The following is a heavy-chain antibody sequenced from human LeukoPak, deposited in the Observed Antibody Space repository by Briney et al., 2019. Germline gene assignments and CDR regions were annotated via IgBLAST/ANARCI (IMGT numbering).Heavy chain of an antibody. V-gene: IGHV4-34*01. CDR3: ARDPPTFDAFDI. D-gene: IGHD3-16*01. Sequence: PSETLSLTCAVYGGSFSGYYWSWIRQPPGKGLEWIGEINHSGSTNYNPSLKSRVTISVDTSKNQFSLKLSSVTAADTAVYYCARDPPTFDAFDIWDQGTMVTVSS. J-gene: IGHJ3*02. CDR1: GGSFSGYY. CDR2: INHSGST.